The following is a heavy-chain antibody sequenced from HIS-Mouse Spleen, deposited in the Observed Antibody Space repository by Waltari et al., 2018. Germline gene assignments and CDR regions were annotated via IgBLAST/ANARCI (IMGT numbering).Heavy chain of an antibody. CDR2: IYYRGRT. V-gene: IGHV4-31*03. CDR1: GGSISSGGYY. J-gene: IGHJ2*01. CDR3: ARAPIRGYWYFDL. Sequence: QVQLQESGPGLVKPSQTLSLTCTVSGGSISSGGYYWSWIRQHPGKGLEWIGYIYYRGRTYYNPSLKSRVTISVDTSKNQFSLKLSSVTAADTAVYYCARAPIRGYWYFDLWGRGTLVTVSS. D-gene: IGHD3-16*01.